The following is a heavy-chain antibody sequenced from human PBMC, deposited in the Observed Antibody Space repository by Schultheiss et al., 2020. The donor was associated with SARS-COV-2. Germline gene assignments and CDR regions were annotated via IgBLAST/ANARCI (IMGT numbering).Heavy chain of an antibody. Sequence: GESLKISCAASGLTFSDHYMDWVRQAPGKGLEWVSYISSSGSTIYYADSVKGRFTISRDNAKNSLYLQMNSLRAEDTAVYYCARDFLPYYDILTGYCNYYGMDVWGQGTTVTVSS. J-gene: IGHJ6*02. CDR2: ISSSGSTI. CDR3: ARDFLPYYDILTGYCNYYGMDV. CDR1: GLTFSDHY. V-gene: IGHV3-11*04. D-gene: IGHD3-9*01.